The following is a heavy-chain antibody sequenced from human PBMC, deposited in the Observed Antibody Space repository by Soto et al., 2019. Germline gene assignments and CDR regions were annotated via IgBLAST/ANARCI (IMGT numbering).Heavy chain of an antibody. CDR3: VLCTTTSCYGKFDY. CDR2: IVVGSGNT. J-gene: IGHJ4*02. D-gene: IGHD2-2*01. V-gene: IGHV1-58*02. Sequence: QMQLAQSGPEVKKPGTSVKVSCKASGFTFSNSAIQWMRQARGERLEWIGWIVVGSGNTNYAQKIQERVTIIRDMSTSTSYMELSSLTSEDTAVYYCVLCTTTSCYGKFDYWGQGTLVTVSS. CDR1: GFTFSNSA.